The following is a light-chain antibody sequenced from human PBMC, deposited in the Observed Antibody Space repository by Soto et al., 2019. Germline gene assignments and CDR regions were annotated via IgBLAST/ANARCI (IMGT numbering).Light chain of an antibody. Sequence: SYELTQPPSVSVAPGQTAKITCGGENIGVKSVNWYLQKPGQAPVLVVYDDSDRPSGIPERFSGSNSNDGATLTISRVEAGYEADYYCQVWDTYVDHGVFGGGTKLTVL. CDR2: DDS. CDR1: NIGVKS. J-gene: IGLJ3*02. V-gene: IGLV3-21*02. CDR3: QVWDTYVDHGV.